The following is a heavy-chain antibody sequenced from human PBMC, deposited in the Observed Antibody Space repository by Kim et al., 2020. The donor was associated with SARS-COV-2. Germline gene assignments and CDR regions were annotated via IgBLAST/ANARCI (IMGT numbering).Heavy chain of an antibody. Sequence: DSVRGRFTIFRDNSRSTVYFQMNSLRAEDTAVYYCARLGPVTANYYYGMDVWGQGTTVTVSS. D-gene: IGHD2-21*02. CDR3: ARLGPVTANYYYGMDV. V-gene: IGHV3-53*01. J-gene: IGHJ6*02.